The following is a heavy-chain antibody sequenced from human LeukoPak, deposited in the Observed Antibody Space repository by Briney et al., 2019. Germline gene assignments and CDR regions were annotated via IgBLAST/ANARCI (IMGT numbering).Heavy chain of an antibody. Sequence: GGSLRLSCAASGFTFRMFGMHWVRQAPGKGLEWVAFIRKGGNDKFYVDSVKGRFSVSRDNSKSTLFLQMTNLRPEDTAVYYCATLPQASSGYYFDYWGQGTLVTVSS. CDR1: GFTFRMFG. D-gene: IGHD3-22*01. V-gene: IGHV3-30*02. CDR3: ATLPQASSGYYFDY. CDR2: IRKGGNDK. J-gene: IGHJ4*02.